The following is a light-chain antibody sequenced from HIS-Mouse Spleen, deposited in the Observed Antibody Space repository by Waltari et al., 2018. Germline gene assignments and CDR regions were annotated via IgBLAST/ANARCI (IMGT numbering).Light chain of an antibody. CDR3: SSYTSSSTPFV. V-gene: IGLV2-14*01. CDR2: DVS. J-gene: IGLJ1*01. Sequence: QSALTQPASVSGSPGQSITISCTGTSSDVGGYNYVSWYQQHPGKAPKLMIYDVSTRPSGVSNRFSGSKSGNTASLTISELQAEDEADYYCSSYTSSSTPFVFGTGTKVTVL. CDR1: SSDVGGYNY.